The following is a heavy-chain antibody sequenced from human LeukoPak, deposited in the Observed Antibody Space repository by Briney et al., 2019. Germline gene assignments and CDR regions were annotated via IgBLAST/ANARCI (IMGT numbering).Heavy chain of an antibody. D-gene: IGHD3-22*01. CDR1: GGTFSSYA. Sequence: SVKVSCKASGGTFSSYAISWVRQAPGQGLEWMGGIIPIFGTANYAQKFQDRVTITTDESTSTAYMELSSLRAEDTAVYYCAREGRWRYDSSGYYYSYWGQGTLVTVSS. J-gene: IGHJ4*02. CDR3: AREGRWRYDSSGYYYSY. V-gene: IGHV1-69*05. CDR2: IIPIFGTA.